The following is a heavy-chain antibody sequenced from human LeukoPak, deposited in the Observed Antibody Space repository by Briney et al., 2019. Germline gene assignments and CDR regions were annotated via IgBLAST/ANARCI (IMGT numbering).Heavy chain of an antibody. J-gene: IGHJ5*02. CDR2: IYYSGST. V-gene: IGHV4-59*08. CDR3: ARRGSSGYARNWFDP. D-gene: IGHD3-22*01. Sequence: SETLSLTCTVSGGSISSYYWSWIRQPPGKGLERIGYIYYSGSTNYNPSLKSRVTISVDTSKNQFSLKLSSVTAADTAVYYCARRGSSGYARNWFDPWGQGTLVTVSS. CDR1: GGSISSYY.